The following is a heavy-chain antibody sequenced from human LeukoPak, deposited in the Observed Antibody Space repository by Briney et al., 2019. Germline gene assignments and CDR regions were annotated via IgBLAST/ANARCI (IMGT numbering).Heavy chain of an antibody. CDR2: VYYSGRT. V-gene: IGHV4-39*01. CDR1: GGSISSSSYY. D-gene: IGHD3-22*01. J-gene: IGHJ4*02. CDR3: ARLLYDRSGYYYFDY. Sequence: SETLSLTCTVSGGSISSSSYYWGWIRQPPGKGLEWIGSVYYSGRTYDNPSLKRRVTVSVDTSKSQFFLRLSSVTAADTAVYYCARLLYDRSGYYYFDYWGQGTLVTVSS.